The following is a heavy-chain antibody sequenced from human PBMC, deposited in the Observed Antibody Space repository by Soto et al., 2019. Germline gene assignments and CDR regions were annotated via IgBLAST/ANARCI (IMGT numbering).Heavy chain of an antibody. CDR1: GYTLTELS. D-gene: IGHD1-1*01. CDR3: ATSRLERRHGGYYFDY. CDR2: FDPEDGET. J-gene: IGHJ4*02. Sequence: ASVKVSCKVSGYTLTELSMHWVRQAPGKGLEWMGGFDPEDGETIYAQKFQGRVTTTEDTSTDTAYMELSSLRSEDTAVYYCATSRLERRHGGYYFDYWGQGTLVTVSS. V-gene: IGHV1-24*01.